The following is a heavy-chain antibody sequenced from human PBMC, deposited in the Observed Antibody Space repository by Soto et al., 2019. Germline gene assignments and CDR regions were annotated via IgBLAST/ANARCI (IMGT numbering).Heavy chain of an antibody. D-gene: IGHD2-2*01. J-gene: IGHJ6*02. CDR2: IIPILNSP. CDR1: GGTFGSYA. Sequence: ASVKVSCKASGGTFGSYAITWVRRAPGQGLEWLGGIIPILNSPAYAQKFQARVVITADEVTNTAYMELNSLRFDDTAVYYCAREAPYCTSATCPTFYDMDVWGQGTTVTVSS. V-gene: IGHV1-69*13. CDR3: AREAPYCTSATCPTFYDMDV.